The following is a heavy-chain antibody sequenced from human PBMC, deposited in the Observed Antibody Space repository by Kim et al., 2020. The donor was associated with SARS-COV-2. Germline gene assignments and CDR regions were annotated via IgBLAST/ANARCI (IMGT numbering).Heavy chain of an antibody. CDR2: INPYSGAT. CDR1: GYTFSDYF. V-gene: IGHV1-2*06. J-gene: IGHJ5*02. Sequence: ASVKVSCKASGYTFSDYFLHWVRLAPAQGLQWMGRINPYSGATSYAQKFYGRVTMTRDTAVNTTYMELTSLRSDDAAFYFCARTMTKAQLQIFDTWGQGT. D-gene: IGHD3-10*01. CDR3: ARTMTKAQLQIFDT.